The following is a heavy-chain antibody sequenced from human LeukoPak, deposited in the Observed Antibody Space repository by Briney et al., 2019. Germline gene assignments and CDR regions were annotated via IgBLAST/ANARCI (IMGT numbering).Heavy chain of an antibody. CDR2: INPNSGGT. CDR1: GYTFTGYY. CDR3: ARSLTMIVVALGY. V-gene: IGHV1-2*02. Sequence: GASVKVSCKASGYTFTGYYMHWVRQAPGQELEWMGWINPNSGGTNYAQKFQGRVTMTRDTSISTAYMELSRLRSDDTAVYYCARSLTMIVVALGYWGQGTLVTVSS. D-gene: IGHD3-22*01. J-gene: IGHJ4*02.